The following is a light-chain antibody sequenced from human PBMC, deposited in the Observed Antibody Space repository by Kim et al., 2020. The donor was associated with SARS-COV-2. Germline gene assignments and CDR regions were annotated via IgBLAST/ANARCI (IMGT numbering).Light chain of an antibody. Sequence: GEGATRSGRARESSSSNLAWYQQKPGQAPRLLIYGAATRATGVPARFSGSGSGTEFTLTISSLQSEDFAVYYCQQYHNWPPITFGQGTRLEIK. CDR1: ESSSSN. V-gene: IGKV3-15*01. J-gene: IGKJ5*01. CDR2: GAA. CDR3: QQYHNWPPIT.